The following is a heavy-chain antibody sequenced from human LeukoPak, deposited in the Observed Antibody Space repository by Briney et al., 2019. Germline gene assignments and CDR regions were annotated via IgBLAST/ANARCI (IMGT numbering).Heavy chain of an antibody. J-gene: IGHJ3*02. Sequence: GGSLRLSCAASGFTFSSYAMSWVRLAPGKGLEWVSAISGSGGSTYYADSVKGRFTISRDNSKNTLYLQMNSLRAEDTAVYYCAKEVGDYYDSSGGAFDIWGQGTTVTVSS. CDR1: GFTFSSYA. D-gene: IGHD3-22*01. CDR3: AKEVGDYYDSSGGAFDI. CDR2: ISGSGGST. V-gene: IGHV3-23*01.